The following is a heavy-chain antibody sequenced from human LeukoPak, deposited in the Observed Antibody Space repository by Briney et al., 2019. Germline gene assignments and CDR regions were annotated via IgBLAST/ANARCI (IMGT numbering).Heavy chain of an antibody. Sequence: ASVKVSCKASGYTFTGYYMHWVRQAPGQGLEWMGWINPNSGGTNYARKFQGRVTMTRDTSISTAYMELSRLRSDDTAVYYCASYVNHYYGSGSYYNSWNWFDPWGQGTLVTVSS. CDR3: ASYVNHYYGSGSYYNSWNWFDP. D-gene: IGHD3-10*01. V-gene: IGHV1-2*02. CDR2: INPNSGGT. J-gene: IGHJ5*02. CDR1: GYTFTGYY.